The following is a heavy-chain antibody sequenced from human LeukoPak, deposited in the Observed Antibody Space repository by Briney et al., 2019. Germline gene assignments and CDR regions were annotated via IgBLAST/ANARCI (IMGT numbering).Heavy chain of an antibody. J-gene: IGHJ4*02. CDR2: ISYSSIYI. CDR3: VRGYYYDSSVAY. D-gene: IGHD3-22*01. CDR1: GFTFSTFG. V-gene: IGHV3-21*01. Sequence: GGPLRLSCAASGFTFSTFGFNWVRQAPGKGLEWVSSISYSSIYISYADSVKGRFTISRDDARNSVYLQMDGLRVEDTAVYYCVRGYYYDSSVAYWGQGTLVTVSS.